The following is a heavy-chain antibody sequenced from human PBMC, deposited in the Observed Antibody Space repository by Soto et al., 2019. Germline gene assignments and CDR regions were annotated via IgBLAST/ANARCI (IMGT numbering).Heavy chain of an antibody. CDR2: ISSSSSTI. V-gene: IGHV3-48*01. Sequence: EVQLVESGGGLVQPGGSLRLSCAASGFTFSSYSMNWVRQAPGKGLEWVSYISSSSSTIYYADSVKGRFTISRDNAKXXXXXXXXXLXXXXXXXXXXAREGGXXNWFDPWGQGTLVTVSS. CDR3: AREGGXXNWFDP. D-gene: IGHD1-26*01. J-gene: IGHJ5*02. CDR1: GFTFSSYS.